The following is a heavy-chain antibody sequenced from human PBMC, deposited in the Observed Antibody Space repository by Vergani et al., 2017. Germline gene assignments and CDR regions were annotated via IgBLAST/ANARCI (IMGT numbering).Heavy chain of an antibody. CDR2: ISATGDENT. J-gene: IGHJ5*02. CDR3: ASDTHSGQRADR. Sequence: EVQLVESGGGLVQPGGSLRLSCAASGFSLSRFWMSWVRQAPEKGLEWVSGISATGDENTDYADSVKGRFTISVDTSKNQFSLTLTSVTAADTAVYYCASDTHSGQRADRWGQGILVTVTS. CDR1: GFSLSRFW. D-gene: IGHD6-19*01. V-gene: IGHV3-23*04.